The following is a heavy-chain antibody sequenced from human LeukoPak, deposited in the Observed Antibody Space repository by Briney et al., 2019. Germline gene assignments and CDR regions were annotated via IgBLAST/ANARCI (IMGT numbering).Heavy chain of an antibody. CDR2: ISPGDTKS. V-gene: IGHV5-51*01. D-gene: IGHD3-10*01. CDR3: ARIGGSTFDY. Sequence: GESLNISCTASGYSFTSYCIGWVRQMPGKGLEWVYIISPGDTKSKHSLSLQGPITISADKTNSTAYLKWSSLKASDAAYYYCARIGGSTFDYWGQGTLVTVSS. J-gene: IGHJ4*02. CDR1: GYSFTSYC.